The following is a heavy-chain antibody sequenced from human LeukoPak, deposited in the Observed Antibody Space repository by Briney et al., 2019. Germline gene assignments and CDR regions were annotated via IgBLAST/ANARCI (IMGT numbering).Heavy chain of an antibody. Sequence: SETLSLTCIVSGYSISSAYYWGWIRQPPGKGLEWIGSDYNSGTTYYNPSLESRVTISRDTSKNQFSLKMNSVTVADTAIYYCARGLPLTMRDVGWSNSFDPWGQGILVTVSS. CDR3: ARGLPLTMRDVGWSNSFDP. J-gene: IGHJ5*02. CDR2: DYNSGTT. CDR1: GYSISSAYY. D-gene: IGHD3-3*01. V-gene: IGHV4-38-2*02.